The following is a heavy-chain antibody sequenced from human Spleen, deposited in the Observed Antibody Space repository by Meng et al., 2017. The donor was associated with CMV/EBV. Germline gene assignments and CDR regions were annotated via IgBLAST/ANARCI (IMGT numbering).Heavy chain of an antibody. J-gene: IGHJ4*02. D-gene: IGHD3-22*01. CDR2: INGDGSST. Sequence: SGFTFSGYWMHWVRQVPGKGLVWVSRINGDGSSTTYADSVEGRFTISRDNAKNTLFLQMNSLRVEDTAVFYCARESYFYETSALGDYWGQGVLVTVSS. CDR1: GFTFSGYW. CDR3: ARESYFYETSALGDY. V-gene: IGHV3-74*03.